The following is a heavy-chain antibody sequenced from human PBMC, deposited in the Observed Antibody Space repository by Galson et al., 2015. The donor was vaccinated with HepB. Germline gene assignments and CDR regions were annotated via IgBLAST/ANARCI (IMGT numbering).Heavy chain of an antibody. CDR3: ANSPGEVQYCSGGSCYSVYLYGLGV. D-gene: IGHD2-15*01. CDR1: EFMSSNYW. CDR2: IKQDGSEK. Sequence: SLRLSCAASEFMSSNYWMNWVRQAPGQGLEWVANIKQDGSEKYYLDSVKGRFTISRDNAKNSVSLQMNSLRAEDTAVYYCANSPGEVQYCSGGSCYSVYLYGLGVWGQGTTVTVSS. V-gene: IGHV3-7*03. J-gene: IGHJ6*02.